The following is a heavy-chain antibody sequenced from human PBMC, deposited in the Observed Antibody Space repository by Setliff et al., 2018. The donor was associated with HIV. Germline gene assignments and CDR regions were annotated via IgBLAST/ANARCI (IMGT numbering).Heavy chain of an antibody. CDR1: GFSISSGFF. V-gene: IGHV4-38-2*01. J-gene: IGHJ4*02. CDR2: IYQSGTT. CDR3: ARVETTVTSRLDY. Sequence: SETLSLTCAVSGFSISSGFFWGWVRQPPGKGLEWIGSIYQSGTTYYNPALKSRVTISVDTSKNQFSLRLTSVTAADTAVYFRARVETTVTSRLDYWGQGTLVTVSS. D-gene: IGHD4-17*01.